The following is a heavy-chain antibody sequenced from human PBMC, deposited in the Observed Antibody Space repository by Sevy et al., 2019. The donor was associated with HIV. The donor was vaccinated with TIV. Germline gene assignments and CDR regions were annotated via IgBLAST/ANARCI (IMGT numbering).Heavy chain of an antibody. CDR3: AREDIRVAGIGYYFNS. Sequence: GGSLRLSCAASGFSISGYGMHWVRQAPGKGLEWVAVIWYDGTNKEYAGSVKGRFTVSKDNSKNTRYLQMNSLRAEDTAVYYCAREDIRVAGIGYYFNSWGQGTLVTVSS. J-gene: IGHJ4*02. D-gene: IGHD6-19*01. V-gene: IGHV3-33*01. CDR1: GFSISGYG. CDR2: IWYDGTNK.